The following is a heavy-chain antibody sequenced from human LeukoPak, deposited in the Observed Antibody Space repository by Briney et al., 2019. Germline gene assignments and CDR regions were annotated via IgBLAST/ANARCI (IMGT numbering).Heavy chain of an antibody. V-gene: IGHV4-30-4*08. CDR3: ARTGIVVAPAVSWLDS. CDR1: GASINSGDNY. D-gene: IGHD2-2*01. Sequence: PSETLSLTCTVSGASINSGDNYWSWIRQPPGKGLEWIGYIYYSGSTYYNPSLKSRVTLSVDTSDNQFSLKLSSVTAADTALYYCARTGIVVAPAVSWLDSWGQGTLVAVSS. CDR2: IYYSGST. J-gene: IGHJ5*01.